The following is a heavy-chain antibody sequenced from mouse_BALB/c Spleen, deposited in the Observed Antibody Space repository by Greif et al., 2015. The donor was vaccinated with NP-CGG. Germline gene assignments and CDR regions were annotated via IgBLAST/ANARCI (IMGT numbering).Heavy chain of an antibody. Sequence: VQGVESGAELVRPGASVKLSCKASGYSFTSYWMNWVKQRPGQGLEWIGMIHPSDSETRLNQKFKDKATLTVDKSSSTAYMPLSSPTSEGSAVYYRARSGGDGYYVGTCAMDYWGQGTSVTVSS. D-gene: IGHD2-3*01. CDR3: ARSGGDGYYVGTCAMDY. CDR2: IHPSDSET. CDR1: GYSFTSYW. J-gene: IGHJ4*01. V-gene: IGHV1S82*01.